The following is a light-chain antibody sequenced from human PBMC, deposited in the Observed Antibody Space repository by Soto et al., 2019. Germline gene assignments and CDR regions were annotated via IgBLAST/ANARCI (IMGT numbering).Light chain of an antibody. V-gene: IGKV3-15*01. CDR1: QFVSSN. CDR3: QQYNNGPPWT. Sequence: IVMTQSPATLSVSPGERATLSCRASQFVSSNLAWYQQKPGQAPRLLIYGASTRATGIPARFSVSGSGTEFTLTISSLQSEEFAVYYCQQYNNGPPWTFGQGTKVEIK. J-gene: IGKJ1*01. CDR2: GAS.